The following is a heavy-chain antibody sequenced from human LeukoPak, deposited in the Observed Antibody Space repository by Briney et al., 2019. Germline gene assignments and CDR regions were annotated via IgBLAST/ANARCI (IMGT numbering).Heavy chain of an antibody. CDR1: GFTFSSYA. CDR3: ARLAYSNYEGYYYYYYMDV. CDR2: IRYDGSNK. V-gene: IGHV3-33*08. J-gene: IGHJ6*03. Sequence: QPGGSLRLSCAASGFTFSSYAMHWVRQAPGKGLEWVAFIRYDGSNKYYADSVKGRFTISRDNSKNTLYLQMNSLRAEDTAVYYCARLAYSNYEGYYYYYYMDVWGKGTTVTVSS. D-gene: IGHD4-11*01.